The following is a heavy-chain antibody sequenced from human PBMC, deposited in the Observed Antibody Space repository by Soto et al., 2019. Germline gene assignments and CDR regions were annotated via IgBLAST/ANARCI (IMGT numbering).Heavy chain of an antibody. CDR3: AKDPCSSTSCYSVGLNWFDP. CDR2: ISYDGSNK. Sequence: PGGSLRLSCAASGFTFSSYGMHWVRQAPGKGLEWVAVISYDGSNKYYADSVKGRFTISRDNSKNTLYLQMNSLRAEDTAVYYCAKDPCSSTSCYSVGLNWFDPWGQGTLVTVSS. J-gene: IGHJ5*02. CDR1: GFTFSSYG. D-gene: IGHD2-2*01. V-gene: IGHV3-30*18.